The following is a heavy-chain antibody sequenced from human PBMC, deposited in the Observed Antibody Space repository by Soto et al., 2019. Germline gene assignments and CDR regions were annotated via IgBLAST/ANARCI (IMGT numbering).Heavy chain of an antibody. CDR1: GGTFSSYT. CDR2: IIPILGIA. Sequence: QVQLVQSGAEVKKPGSSVKVSCKASGGTFSSYTISWVRQAPGQGLEWMGRIIPILGIANYAQKFQGRVTITADKSMSTAYMELSSLRSEDTAVYYCARDPELSPSYYYYGMDVWGQGTTVTVSS. D-gene: IGHD3-16*02. CDR3: ARDPELSPSYYYYGMDV. J-gene: IGHJ6*02. V-gene: IGHV1-69*08.